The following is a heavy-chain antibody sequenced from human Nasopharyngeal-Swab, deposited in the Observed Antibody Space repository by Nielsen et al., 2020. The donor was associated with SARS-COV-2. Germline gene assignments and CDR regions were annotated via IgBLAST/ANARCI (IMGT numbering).Heavy chain of an antibody. CDR1: GYSFRTYG. Sequence: ETLSLTCVASGYSFRTYGMSWVRQAPGRGLEWVSAISGSGDISGTGGSTFYADSVKGRFTISRDNSKNTLSLQMNSLRAEDTAVYYCAKDLRGPYFFWGQGTLVTVSS. CDR3: AKDLRGPYFF. CDR2: ISGSGDISGTGGST. J-gene: IGHJ4*02. V-gene: IGHV3-23*01. D-gene: IGHD2/OR15-2a*01.